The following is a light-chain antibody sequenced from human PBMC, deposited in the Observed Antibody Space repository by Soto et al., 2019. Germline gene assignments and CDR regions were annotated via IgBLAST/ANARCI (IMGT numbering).Light chain of an antibody. V-gene: IGKV3-20*01. J-gene: IGKJ1*01. CDR3: QQYGSPLWT. Sequence: ELVLTQSPGTLFLSPGERATLSCRASQSITSSYLAWYQQKPGQAPRLLISGTISRATGIPDRFSGSGSGTDFTLTISRLEPEDFAVYYCQQYGSPLWTFGQGTKVDIK. CDR2: GTI. CDR1: QSITSSY.